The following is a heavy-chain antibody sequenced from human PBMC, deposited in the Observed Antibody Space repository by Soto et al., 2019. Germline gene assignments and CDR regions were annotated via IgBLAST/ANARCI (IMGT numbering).Heavy chain of an antibody. Sequence: GGSLILSCAASGFTFSSYWMHWVRQAPGKGLVWVSRINSDGSSTSYADSVKGRFTISRDNAKNTLYLQMNSLRAEDTAVYYCAREDYDFWSGLHWFDPWGQGTLVTVSS. CDR2: INSDGSST. V-gene: IGHV3-74*01. CDR1: GFTFSSYW. D-gene: IGHD3-3*01. J-gene: IGHJ5*02. CDR3: AREDYDFWSGLHWFDP.